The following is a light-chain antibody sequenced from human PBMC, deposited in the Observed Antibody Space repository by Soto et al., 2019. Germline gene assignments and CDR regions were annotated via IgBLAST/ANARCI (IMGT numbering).Light chain of an antibody. Sequence: EIVLTQSPATLPLSPGERATLSCRASQSVSSYLAWYQQRPGQAPRLLIYDTSKRATGIPARFSGSGFGTDYTLTISSLEPEDFALYYCHHRSKWRTFGQGTKVDIK. CDR3: HHRSKWRT. V-gene: IGKV3-11*01. J-gene: IGKJ1*01. CDR1: QSVSSY. CDR2: DTS.